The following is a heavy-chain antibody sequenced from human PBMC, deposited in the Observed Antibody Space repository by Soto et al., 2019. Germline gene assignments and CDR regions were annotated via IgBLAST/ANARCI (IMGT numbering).Heavy chain of an antibody. Sequence: QVQLVQSGAEVKKPGSSVNVSCKASGGTFSSYAISWVRQAPGQGLEWMGGIIPIFGTANYAQKFQGRVTITADESTSTAYMELSSLRSEDTAVYYCARAPNWNYASKFDYWGQGTLVTVSS. CDR2: IIPIFGTA. CDR1: GGTFSSYA. J-gene: IGHJ4*02. V-gene: IGHV1-69*01. D-gene: IGHD1-7*01. CDR3: ARAPNWNYASKFDY.